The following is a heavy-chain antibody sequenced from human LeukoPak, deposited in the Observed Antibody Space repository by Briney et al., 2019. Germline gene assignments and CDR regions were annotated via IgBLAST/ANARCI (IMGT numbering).Heavy chain of an antibody. D-gene: IGHD2-21*02. J-gene: IGHJ3*02. CDR3: AKDATARTWLNPFDI. CDR2: ISGSGGGS. CDR1: GFTFRNYA. V-gene: IGHV3-23*01. Sequence: GGSLRLSCAASGFTFRNYAMSWVRQAPGKGLEWVSGISGSGGGSYYADSVKGRFTISRDNSKNTLFLQMTSLRAENTAVYHSAKDATARTWLNPFDIWGQGTMVTVSS.